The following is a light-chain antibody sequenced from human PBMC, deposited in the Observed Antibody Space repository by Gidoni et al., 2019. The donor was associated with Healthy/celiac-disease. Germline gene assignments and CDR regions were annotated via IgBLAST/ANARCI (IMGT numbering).Light chain of an antibody. CDR3: QQYDSYPWT. CDR1: QSISSW. V-gene: IGKV1-5*01. CDR2: DAS. J-gene: IGKJ1*01. Sequence: DLHMTNPPSTLSASVGDRVTITCRASQSISSWLAWYQQKPGKAPKLLIYDASSLESGVPSRFSGSGSGTEFTLTISSLQPDDFATYYCQQYDSYPWTFGQGTRVEIK.